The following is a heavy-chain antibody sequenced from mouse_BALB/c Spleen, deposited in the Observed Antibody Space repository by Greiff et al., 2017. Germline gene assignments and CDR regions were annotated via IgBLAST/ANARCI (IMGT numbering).Heavy chain of an antibody. Sequence: VKVVESGPGLVAPSQSLSITCTVSGFSLTGYGVNWVRQPPGKGLEWLGMIWGDGSTDYNSALKSRLSISKDNSKSQVFLKMNSLQTDDTARYYCARVLYDYDGYWYFDVWGAGTTVTVSS. CDR1: GFSLTGYG. D-gene: IGHD2-4*01. CDR2: IWGDGST. V-gene: IGHV2-6-7*01. J-gene: IGHJ1*01. CDR3: ARVLYDYDGYWYFDV.